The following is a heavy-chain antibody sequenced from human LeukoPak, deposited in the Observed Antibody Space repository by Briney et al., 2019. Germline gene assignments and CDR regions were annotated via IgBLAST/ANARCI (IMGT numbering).Heavy chain of an antibody. V-gene: IGHV4-38-2*01. D-gene: IGHD2-2*01. J-gene: IGHJ4*02. CDR1: DYSINSGHY. CDR3: ARHASPDIVIVPAATFDY. Sequence: PSETLSLTCAVSDYSINSGHYWGWIRQPPGKGLEWIGSIYHSGRTYYNPSLKSRVTTSVDTSKNQFSLKLTSVTAADTADYYCARHASPDIVIVPAATFDYWGQGTLVTVSS. CDR2: IYHSGRT.